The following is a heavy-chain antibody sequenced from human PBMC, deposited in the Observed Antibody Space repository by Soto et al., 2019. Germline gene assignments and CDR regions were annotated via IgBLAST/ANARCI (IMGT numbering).Heavy chain of an antibody. D-gene: IGHD2-2*02. CDR2: ISYDGSIK. CDR3: ARDGYCSTASCYTGFDY. Sequence: PGGSLRLSYADSQFTFRSYSIHWLRQAPGKGLKWVALISYDGSIKYYADAVKGRFTISRDNSKNTLYLQMNSLIAEDTAVYYCARDGYCSTASCYTGFDYWVQGTLVTVT. J-gene: IGHJ4*02. V-gene: IGHV3-30-3*01. CDR1: QFTFRSYS.